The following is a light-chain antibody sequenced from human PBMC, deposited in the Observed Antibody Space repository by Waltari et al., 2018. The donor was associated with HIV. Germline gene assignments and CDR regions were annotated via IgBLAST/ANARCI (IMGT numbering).Light chain of an antibody. CDR3: GTWDRSMDGGV. Sequence: QSVLTQPPSVSAAPGQKVASSCSVNSSNIGNDFVSWYQHVPGSAPKLLIYDNDKRPSGIPDRFSGSKSGTSATLDITGLQTGDEADYYCGTWDRSMDGGVFGGGTKLTVL. CDR1: SSNIGNDF. J-gene: IGLJ2*01. CDR2: DND. V-gene: IGLV1-51*01.